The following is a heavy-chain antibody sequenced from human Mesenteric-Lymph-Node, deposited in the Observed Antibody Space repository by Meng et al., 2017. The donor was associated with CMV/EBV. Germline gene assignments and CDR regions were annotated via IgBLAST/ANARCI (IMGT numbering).Heavy chain of an antibody. V-gene: IGHV1-69*02. J-gene: IGHJ4*02. D-gene: IGHD6-13*01. CDR1: GGTFSSYT. CDR3: ANIAAEAPAN. CDR2: IFPILDIA. Sequence: SVKVSCKAFGGTFSSYTISWVRQAPGQGLEWMGRIFPILDIANYAQKFQGRVTITADKSTSTAYMEVSSLRSEDTAVYYCANIAAEAPANWGQGTLVTVSS.